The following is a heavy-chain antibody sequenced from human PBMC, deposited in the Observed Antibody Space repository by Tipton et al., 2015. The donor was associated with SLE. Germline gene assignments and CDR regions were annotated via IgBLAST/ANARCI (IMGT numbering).Heavy chain of an antibody. CDR1: GFTFSYNG. CDR2: IRYDGSNK. J-gene: IGHJ4*02. V-gene: IGHV3-30*02. CDR3: ARRITLDY. D-gene: IGHD3-16*01. Sequence: SLRLSCAASGFTFSYNGLHWVRQAPGKGLEWEAFIRYDGSNKYYTDSVKGRFTISSDSSKNMLYLQMNSLRPEDTAVYFCARRITLDYWGQGTLVTVSS.